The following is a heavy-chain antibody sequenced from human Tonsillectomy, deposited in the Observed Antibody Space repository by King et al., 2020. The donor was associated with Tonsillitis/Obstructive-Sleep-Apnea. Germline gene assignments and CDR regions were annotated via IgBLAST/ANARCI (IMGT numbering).Heavy chain of an antibody. CDR1: GGSLSSYY. CDR3: ARRDYSNYGWFDP. Sequence: HVQLQESGPGLVKPSETLSLTCTVSGGSLSSYYWSWLRQPPGKGLEWIGYINYSGSTNYNPSLKSRVTISVDTSQNQFSLKLSSVTAADTAVYYCARRDYSNYGWFDPWGQGTLVTVSS. V-gene: IGHV4-59*01. CDR2: INYSGST. D-gene: IGHD4-11*01. J-gene: IGHJ5*02.